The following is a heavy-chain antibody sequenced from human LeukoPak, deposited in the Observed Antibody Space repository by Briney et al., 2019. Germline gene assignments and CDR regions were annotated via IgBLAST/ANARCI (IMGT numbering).Heavy chain of an antibody. CDR3: ARSPIAVARLGY. CDR1: GGSFSGYY. J-gene: IGHJ4*02. D-gene: IGHD6-19*01. V-gene: IGHV4-34*01. CDR2: INHSGST. Sequence: PSETLSLTCAVYGGSFSGYYWSWIRQPPGKGLEWIGEINHSGSTNYNPSLKSRVTISVDTSKNQFSPKLSSVTAADTAVYYCARSPIAVARLGYWGQGTLVTVSS.